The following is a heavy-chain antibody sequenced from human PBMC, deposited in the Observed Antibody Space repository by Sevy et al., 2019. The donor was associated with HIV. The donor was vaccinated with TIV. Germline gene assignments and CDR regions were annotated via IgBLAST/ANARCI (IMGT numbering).Heavy chain of an antibody. CDR1: GFTFSIYA. CDR3: GKDPNGDYVGAHDM. CDR2: ISASGGST. D-gene: IGHD4-17*01. J-gene: IGHJ3*02. Sequence: GGSLRLSCAASGFTFSIYAMSWVRQAPGKGLEWVSGISASGGSTYYADSVQGRFTISRDNSKNTLLLQMNSLRADDTAVYYCGKDPNGDYVGAHDMWGQGTVVTVSS. V-gene: IGHV3-23*01.